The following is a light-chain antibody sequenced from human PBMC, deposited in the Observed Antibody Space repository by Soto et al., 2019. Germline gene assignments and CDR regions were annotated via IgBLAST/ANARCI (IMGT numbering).Light chain of an antibody. CDR3: SSYTSTMTNV. Sequence: QSVLTQPPSASGSPGQSVTISCTGTSSDVGGYNYVSWYQLRPGTAPKLILYDVINRPSGVSYRFSGSKSGNTASLTISGLQAADEADYFCSSYTSTMTNVFGSGTKVTVL. J-gene: IGLJ1*01. CDR1: SSDVGGYNY. CDR2: DVI. V-gene: IGLV2-14*03.